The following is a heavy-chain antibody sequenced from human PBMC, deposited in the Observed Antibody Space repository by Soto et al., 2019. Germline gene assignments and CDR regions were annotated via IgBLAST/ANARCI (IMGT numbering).Heavy chain of an antibody. CDR3: ARDPEIYSGNFDYGLDV. D-gene: IGHD4-4*01. V-gene: IGHV1-3*01. CDR2: INAGNGNT. CDR1: GYTFTSYA. Sequence: ASVKVSCKASGYTFTSYAMHWVRQAPGQRLEWMGWINAGNGNTKYSQKFQGRVTITRDTSASTAYMELSSLRSEDTAVYYCARDPEIYSGNFDYGLDVWGQGTTVTVSS. J-gene: IGHJ6*02.